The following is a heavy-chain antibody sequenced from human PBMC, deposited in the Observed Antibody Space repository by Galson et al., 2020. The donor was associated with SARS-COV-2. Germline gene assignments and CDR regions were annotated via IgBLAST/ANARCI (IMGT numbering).Heavy chain of an antibody. V-gene: IGHV3-23*01. CDR3: AEGEDSSGSRGYCDY. D-gene: IGHD6-19*01. Sequence: GGSLRLSCSASGFTFSNYAMSWVRQAPGKGLEWDSGISGSGGSTYYADSVKGRITLSRDNSKNTLYLQINSLGAEDTAVYYCAEGEDSSGSRGYCDYWGEGTLGTVAS. CDR2: ISGSGGST. CDR1: GFTFSNYA. J-gene: IGHJ4*02.